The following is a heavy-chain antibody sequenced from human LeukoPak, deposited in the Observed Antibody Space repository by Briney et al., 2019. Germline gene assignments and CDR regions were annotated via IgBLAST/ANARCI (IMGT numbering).Heavy chain of an antibody. CDR2: ISYDGSNK. V-gene: IGHV3-30*04. D-gene: IGHD3-22*01. CDR3: AKGGANYYDSRTLFDS. J-gene: IGHJ4*02. CDR1: GFTFSGHA. Sequence: GGSLRLSCEASGFTFSGHAMHWVRQPPGKGLEWVTIISYDGSNKDYADSVKGRFTISRDNSKNTLYLQMNSLRIEDTAVYYCAKGGANYYDSRTLFDSWGQGILVTVSS.